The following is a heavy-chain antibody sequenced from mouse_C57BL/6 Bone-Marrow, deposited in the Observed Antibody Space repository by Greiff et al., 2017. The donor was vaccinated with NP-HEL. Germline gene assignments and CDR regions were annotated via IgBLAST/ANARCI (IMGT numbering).Heavy chain of an antibody. Sequence: EVKLVESGGGLVKPGGSLKLSCAASGFTFSSYAMSWVRQTPEKRLEWVATISDGGSYTYYPDNVKGRFTISRDNAKNNLYLQMSQLKLDDTAMYYCSREGGGGDYWGQGTSVTVSS. J-gene: IGHJ4*01. CDR2: ISDGGSYT. CDR3: SREGGGGDY. CDR1: GFTFSSYA. V-gene: IGHV5-4*01.